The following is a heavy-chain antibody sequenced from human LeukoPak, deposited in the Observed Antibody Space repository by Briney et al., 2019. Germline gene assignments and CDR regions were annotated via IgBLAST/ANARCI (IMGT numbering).Heavy chain of an antibody. CDR1: EFTLSRYW. V-gene: IGHV3-7*01. J-gene: IGHJ4*02. CDR3: ATSDY. Sequence: GESLRLSCAASEFTLSRYWMSWVRQAPGKGLEWVANINQDGSEKYYVDSVKGRFTISRDNAKNSLYLQMNSLRAEDTAVYYCATSDYWGQGTLVTVSS. CDR2: INQDGSEK.